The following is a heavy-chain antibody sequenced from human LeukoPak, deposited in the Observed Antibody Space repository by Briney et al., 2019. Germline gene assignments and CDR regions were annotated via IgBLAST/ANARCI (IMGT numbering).Heavy chain of an antibody. CDR1: GGSISSSSYY. J-gene: IGHJ4*02. CDR3: ARFSSGYYPT. Sequence: SETLSLTCTVSGGSISSSSYYWGWIRQPPGKGLEWIGRIYYSGSTYYNPSLKSRVTISVDTSKNQFSLKLSSVTAADTAVYYCARFSSGYYPTWGQGTLVTVSS. D-gene: IGHD3-22*01. V-gene: IGHV4-39*07. CDR2: IYYSGST.